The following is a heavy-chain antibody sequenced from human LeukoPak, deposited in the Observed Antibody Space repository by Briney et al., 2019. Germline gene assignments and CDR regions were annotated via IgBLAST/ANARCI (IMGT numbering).Heavy chain of an antibody. J-gene: IGHJ5*02. V-gene: IGHV4-39*01. D-gene: IGHD3-22*01. Sequence: SETLSLTCTVSGGSISYSNYYWGWIRQPPGKGLGWIGSILYSGSTYYNPSLKSRVTISVDTSKKQFSLKMSSVTAADTAVYYCARPSNHYDTSGYRGFDPWGQGTLVTISS. CDR3: ARPSNHYDTSGYRGFDP. CDR2: ILYSGST. CDR1: GGSISYSNYY.